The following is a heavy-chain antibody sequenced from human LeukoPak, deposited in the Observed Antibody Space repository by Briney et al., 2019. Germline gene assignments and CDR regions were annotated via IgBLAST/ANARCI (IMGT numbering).Heavy chain of an antibody. CDR2: IYPGDSDT. CDR1: GYSFTTYW. V-gene: IGHV5-51*01. Sequence: PGESLKISCKVSGYSFTTYWIGWVRQMPGKGLEWMGIIYPGDSDTRYSPSFQGQVTISADKSISTAYLQWSSLKASDTAMYYCAVGIAAAAGDFDYWGQGTLVTVSS. D-gene: IGHD6-13*01. J-gene: IGHJ4*02. CDR3: AVGIAAAAGDFDY.